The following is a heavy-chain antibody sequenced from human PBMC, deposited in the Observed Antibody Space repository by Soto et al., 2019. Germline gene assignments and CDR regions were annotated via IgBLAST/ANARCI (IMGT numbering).Heavy chain of an antibody. Sequence: GGSLRLSCSASGFTFSSYAMHWVRQAPGKGLEYVSAISSNGGSTYYADSVKGRFTISRDNSKNTLYLQMSSLRAEDTAVYYCVKDRTVAATARYYFDYWGQGTLVTVSS. CDR3: VKDRTVAATARYYFDY. CDR2: ISSNGGST. J-gene: IGHJ4*02. D-gene: IGHD2-21*02. CDR1: GFTFSSYA. V-gene: IGHV3-64D*08.